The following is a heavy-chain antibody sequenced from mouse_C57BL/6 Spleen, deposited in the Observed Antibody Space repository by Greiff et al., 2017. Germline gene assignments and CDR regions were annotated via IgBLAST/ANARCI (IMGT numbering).Heavy chain of an antibody. V-gene: IGHV1-18*01. CDR2: INPNNGGT. Sequence: EVKLQESGPELVKPGASVKIPCKASGYTFTDYNMDWVKQSHGKSLEWIGDINPNNGGTIYNQKFKGKATLTVDKSSSTAYMELRSLTSEDTAVYYCARHDDYDLYYAMDYWGQGTSVTVSS. J-gene: IGHJ4*01. CDR3: ARHDDYDLYYAMDY. CDR1: GYTFTDYN. D-gene: IGHD2-4*01.